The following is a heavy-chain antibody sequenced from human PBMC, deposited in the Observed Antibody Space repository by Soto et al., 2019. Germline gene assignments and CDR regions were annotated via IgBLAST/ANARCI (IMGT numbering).Heavy chain of an antibody. CDR2: ISAYNGNT. V-gene: IGHV1-18*01. CDR1: GYTFTSYG. Sequence: ASVKVSCKASGYTFTSYGISWVRQAPGQGLEWMGWISAYNGNTNYAQKLQGRVTMTTDTSTSTAYMELRSLRSDDTAVYYCARRPFSDPPVIIGGWFDPWGQGTLVTVSS. CDR3: ARRPFSDPPVIIGGWFDP. J-gene: IGHJ5*02. D-gene: IGHD3-3*01.